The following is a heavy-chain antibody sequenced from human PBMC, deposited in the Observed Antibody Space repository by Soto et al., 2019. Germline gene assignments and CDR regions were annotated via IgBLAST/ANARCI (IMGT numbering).Heavy chain of an antibody. J-gene: IGHJ5*02. V-gene: IGHV1-69*06. D-gene: IGHD1-26*01. Sequence: SVKVACKASGGTFSSYAITWVRQAPGQGLEWMGGIIPIFGTSNYAQKFQGRVKITADKSTSTAYMELSSLRSEDTAVYYCARGLVVGATVEGWFGPWGQGTLVTVSS. CDR3: ARGLVVGATVEGWFGP. CDR1: GGTFSSYA. CDR2: IIPIFGTS.